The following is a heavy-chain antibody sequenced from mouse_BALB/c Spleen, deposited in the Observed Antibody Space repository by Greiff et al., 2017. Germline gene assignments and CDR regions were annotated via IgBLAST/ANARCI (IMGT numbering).Heavy chain of an antibody. Sequence: DVHLVESGGGLVQPGGSRKLSCAASGFTFSSFGMHWVRQAPEKGLEWVAYISSGSSTIYYADTVKGRFTISRDNPKNTLFLQMTSLRSEDTAMYYCARSAHSDGFAYWGQGTLVTVSA. J-gene: IGHJ3*01. CDR2: ISSGSSTI. CDR1: GFTFSSFG. V-gene: IGHV5-17*02. CDR3: ARSAHSDGFAY.